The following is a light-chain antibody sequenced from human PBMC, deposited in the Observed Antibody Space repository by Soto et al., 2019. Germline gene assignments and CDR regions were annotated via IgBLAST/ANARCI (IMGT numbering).Light chain of an antibody. Sequence: QSALTQPRSVSGSPGQSVTISCTGTSSDVGGYNYVSWYQQHPGKAPKLMIYDVSKRPSGVPDRFYGSKSGNTASLTISGLQAEDEADYYCCSYEGSYPWVFGGGTKLTVL. CDR1: SSDVGGYNY. CDR3: CSYEGSYPWV. CDR2: DVS. V-gene: IGLV2-11*01. J-gene: IGLJ3*02.